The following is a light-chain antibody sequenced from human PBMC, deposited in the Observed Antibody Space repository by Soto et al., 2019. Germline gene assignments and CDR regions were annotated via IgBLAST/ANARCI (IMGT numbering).Light chain of an antibody. CDR1: QGPSSY. J-gene: IGKJ4*01. CDR3: QHLNRYRLT. V-gene: IGKV1-9*01. Sequence: DIQLTQSPSFLSASVGDRVTITCRASQGPSSYVAWYQQKPGTAPKLLLYAASSLQRGVPSRFSGGGSGTEFTLTISSLQPEDFATYYCQHLNRYRLTFGGGTKVEIK. CDR2: AAS.